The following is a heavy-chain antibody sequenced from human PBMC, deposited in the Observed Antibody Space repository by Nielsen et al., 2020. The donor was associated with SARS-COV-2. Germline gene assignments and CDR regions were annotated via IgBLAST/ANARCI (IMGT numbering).Heavy chain of an antibody. V-gene: IGHV1-8*01. Sequence: ASVKVSCKASGYTFTSYDINWVRQATGQGPEWMEWMNPNNGNTGYAQKFQGRVTLTRDTSMTTAYMDLSSLTSEDTAIYYCARGRLELGAFDIWGQGTMVTVSS. J-gene: IGHJ3*02. CDR3: ARGRLELGAFDI. CDR2: MNPNNGNT. CDR1: GYTFTSYD. D-gene: IGHD1-7*01.